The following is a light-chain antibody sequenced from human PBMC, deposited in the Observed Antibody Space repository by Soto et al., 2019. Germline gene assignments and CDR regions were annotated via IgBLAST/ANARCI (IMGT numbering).Light chain of an antibody. J-gene: IGKJ5*01. CDR3: QQRSNWPT. Sequence: EIVLTQSPATLSLSPGERATLSCRASQSVSSYLAWYQQKPGQAPRLLIYDASNRATGIPARFSGSGSGTDCPLTISSLEPDDFAVYYCQQRSNWPTFGQGTRLEIK. CDR1: QSVSSY. CDR2: DAS. V-gene: IGKV3-11*01.